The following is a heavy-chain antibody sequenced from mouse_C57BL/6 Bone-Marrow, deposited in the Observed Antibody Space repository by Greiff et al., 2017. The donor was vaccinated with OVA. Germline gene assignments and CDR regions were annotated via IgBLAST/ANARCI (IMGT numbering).Heavy chain of an antibody. CDR2: IYPGDGDT. CDR1: GYAFSSSW. CDR3: ASGITTVNAY. Sequence: VQLQQSGPELVKPGASVKISCKASGYAFSSSWMNWVKQRPGKGLEWIGRIYPGDGDTNYNGKFKGKATLTADKSSSTAYMQLSSLTSEDSAVYFCASGITTVNAYWGQGTLVTVSA. J-gene: IGHJ3*01. V-gene: IGHV1-82*01. D-gene: IGHD1-1*01.